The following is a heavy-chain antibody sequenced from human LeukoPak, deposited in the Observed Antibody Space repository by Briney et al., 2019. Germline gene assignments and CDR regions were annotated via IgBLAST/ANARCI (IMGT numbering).Heavy chain of an antibody. Sequence: PSETLSLTCAVYGGSFSGYYWSWIRQPPGKGLEWVGEINHSGSTNYNPSLKSRVTISVDTSKNQFSLKLSSVTAADTAVYYCARVGYCSSTSCEPNYYYGMDVWGQGTTVTVSS. J-gene: IGHJ6*02. CDR2: INHSGST. D-gene: IGHD2-2*01. CDR1: GGSFSGYY. CDR3: ARVGYCSSTSCEPNYYYGMDV. V-gene: IGHV4-34*01.